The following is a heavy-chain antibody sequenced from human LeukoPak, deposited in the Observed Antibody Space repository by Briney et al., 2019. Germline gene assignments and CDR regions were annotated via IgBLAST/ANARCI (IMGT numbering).Heavy chain of an antibody. V-gene: IGHV1-2*02. D-gene: IGHD6-13*01. CDR1: GYTFTSYG. Sequence: GASVKVSCKASGYTFTSYGISWVRQAPGQGLEWVGWINPNSGGTNYAHKFQGRVTMTRDTSISTAYMELSRLRSDDTAVYYCARVVGIAAAGPYFDYWGQGTLVTVSS. J-gene: IGHJ4*02. CDR3: ARVVGIAAAGPYFDY. CDR2: INPNSGGT.